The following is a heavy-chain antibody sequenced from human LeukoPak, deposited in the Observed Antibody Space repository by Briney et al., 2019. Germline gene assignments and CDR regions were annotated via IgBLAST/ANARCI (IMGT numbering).Heavy chain of an antibody. CDR1: GFTFSDYY. CDR3: ARRWLVLAGSSFDP. J-gene: IGHJ5*02. Sequence: PGGSLRLSCAASGFTFSDYYMSWIRQAPGKGLEWVSYISSSSSYTNYADSVKGRFTISRDNAKNSLYLQMNSLRAEDTAVYYCARRWLVLAGSSFDPWGQGTLVTVSS. CDR2: ISSSSSYT. V-gene: IGHV3-11*06. D-gene: IGHD6-19*01.